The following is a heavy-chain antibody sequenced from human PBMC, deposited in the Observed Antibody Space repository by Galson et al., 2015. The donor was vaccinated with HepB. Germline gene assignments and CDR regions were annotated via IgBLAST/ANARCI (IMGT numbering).Heavy chain of an antibody. CDR1: GYRFPTYG. CDR3: ARGNSGYDYRFDY. Sequence: SVKVSCKASGYRFPTYGISWVRQAPGQGLQWVAWINIYNGKTNYAQHFQGRVTMTTDISASTAFMELRSLRSDDTAVYYCARGNSGYDYRFDYWGQGTLVTVSA. CDR2: INIYNGKT. D-gene: IGHD5-12*01. J-gene: IGHJ4*02. V-gene: IGHV1-18*01.